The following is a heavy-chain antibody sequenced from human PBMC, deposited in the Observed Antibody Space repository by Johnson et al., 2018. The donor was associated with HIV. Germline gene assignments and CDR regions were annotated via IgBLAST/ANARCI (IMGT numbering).Heavy chain of an antibody. Sequence: QVQLVESGGGVVQPGMSLRVSCAASGFTFSSYGMHWVRQTPGKGLEWVAVISYNGSNKYYADSVKGRFTISRDNAKNTLYVQMNSLRAEDTAVYYCAKSTQANILRESGPYGAFDIWGQGTMVTVSS. D-gene: IGHD3-10*01. CDR1: GFTFSSYG. CDR2: ISYNGSNK. J-gene: IGHJ3*02. V-gene: IGHV3-30*18. CDR3: AKSTQANILRESGPYGAFDI.